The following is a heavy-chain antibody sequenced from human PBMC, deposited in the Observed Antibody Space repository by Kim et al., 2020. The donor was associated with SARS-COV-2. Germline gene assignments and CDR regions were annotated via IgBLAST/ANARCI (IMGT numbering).Heavy chain of an antibody. D-gene: IGHD3-22*01. V-gene: IGHV1-18*01. J-gene: IGHJ4*02. CDR3: ARITDYYDSRLVDY. Sequence: AQKLQGRVTMTTDTATSTAYMELRSLRSDDTAVYYCARITDYYDSRLVDYWGQGTLVTVSS.